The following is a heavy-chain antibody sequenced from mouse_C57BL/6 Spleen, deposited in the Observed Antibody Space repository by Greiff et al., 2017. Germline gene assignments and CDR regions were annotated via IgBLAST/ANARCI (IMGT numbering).Heavy chain of an antibody. CDR3: TDVRGTTVVSHFDY. CDR1: GYTFTDYE. J-gene: IGHJ2*01. D-gene: IGHD1-1*01. CDR2: IAPAPGGT. V-gene: IGHV1-15*01. Sequence: VQLQQSGAELVRPGASVTLSCKASGYTFTDYEMHWVKQTPVHGLEWIGAIAPAPGGTASNQKFKGKAILTADKSSSTAYMELRSLTSEDSAVYYCTDVRGTTVVSHFDYWGQGTTLTVSS.